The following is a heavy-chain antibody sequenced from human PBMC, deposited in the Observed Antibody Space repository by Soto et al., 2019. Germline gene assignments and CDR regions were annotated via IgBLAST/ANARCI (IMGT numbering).Heavy chain of an antibody. CDR1: GGSISSGGYS. Sequence: QLQLQESGSGLVKPSQTLSLTCAVSGGSISSGGYSWSWFRQPPGKGLEWIGYIYHNRNTYYNPSLKSRVTITVDRSKNQFSLKLSSVTAADTAMYYCARVPSPWGQGTLVTVSS. CDR2: IYHNRNT. J-gene: IGHJ5*02. CDR3: ARVPSP. V-gene: IGHV4-30-2*01.